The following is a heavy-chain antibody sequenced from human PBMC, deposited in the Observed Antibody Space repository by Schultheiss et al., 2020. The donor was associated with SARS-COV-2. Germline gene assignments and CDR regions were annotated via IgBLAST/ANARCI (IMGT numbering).Heavy chain of an antibody. D-gene: IGHD3-10*01. J-gene: IGHJ6*02. Sequence: GGSLRLSCAASGFTFSSYDMHWVRQATGKGLEWVSAIGTAGDTYYPGSVKGRFTISRENAKNSLYLQMNSLRAGDTAVYYCARGGVPPHYYYYYGMDVWGQGTTVTVSS. CDR1: GFTFSSYD. CDR2: IGTAGDT. CDR3: ARGGVPPHYYYYYGMDV. V-gene: IGHV3-13*04.